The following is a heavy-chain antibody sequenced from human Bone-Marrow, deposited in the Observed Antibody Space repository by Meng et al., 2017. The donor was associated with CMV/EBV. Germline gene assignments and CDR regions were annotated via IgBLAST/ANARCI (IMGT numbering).Heavy chain of an antibody. J-gene: IGHJ5*02. CDR2: INPNSGGA. Sequence: ASVKVSCKASGYTFNGYYMHWVRQAPGQGLEWMGWINPNSGGANYAQKFQGRVTMTRDTSISTAYMELSRLRSDDTAVYYCARDLRQHCGGDCYSGYNWFDPWGQGTLVTVSS. CDR1: GYTFNGYY. V-gene: IGHV1-2*02. CDR3: ARDLRQHCGGDCYSGYNWFDP. D-gene: IGHD2-21*01.